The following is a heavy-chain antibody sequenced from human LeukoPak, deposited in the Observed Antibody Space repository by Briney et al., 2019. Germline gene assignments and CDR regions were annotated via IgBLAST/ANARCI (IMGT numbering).Heavy chain of an antibody. D-gene: IGHD3-22*01. J-gene: IGHJ4*02. CDR1: GYTLTELS. CDR3: ARSEYYYDSSGYYGRY. CDR2: FDPEDGET. V-gene: IGHV1-24*01. Sequence: ASVKVSCKVSGYTLTELSMHWVRQAPGKGLEWMGGFDPEDGETIYAQKFQGRVTITTDESTSTAYMELSSLRSEDTAVYYCARSEYYYDSSGYYGRYWGQGTLVTVSS.